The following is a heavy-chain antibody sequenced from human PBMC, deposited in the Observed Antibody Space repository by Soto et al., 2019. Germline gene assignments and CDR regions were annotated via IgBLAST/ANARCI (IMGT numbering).Heavy chain of an antibody. CDR1: GFTFSSYG. CDR2: ISYDGSNK. D-gene: IGHD6-13*01. CDR3: AKDQRYIIAAAGTSDY. V-gene: IGHV3-30*18. J-gene: IGHJ4*02. Sequence: QVQLVESGGGVVQPGRSLRLSCAASGFTFSSYGMHWVRQAPGKGLEWVAVISYDGSNKYYADSVKGRFTISRDISKNTLYLQMNSLRAEDTAVYYCAKDQRYIIAAAGTSDYWGQGTLVTVSS.